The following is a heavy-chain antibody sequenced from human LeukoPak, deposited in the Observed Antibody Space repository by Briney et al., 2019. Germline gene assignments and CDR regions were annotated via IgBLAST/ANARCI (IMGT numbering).Heavy chain of an antibody. CDR2: INPSGGST. Sequence: GASVTVSCKASGYTFTSYYMHWVRQAPGQGLEWMGIINPSGGSTSYAQKFQGRVTMARDTSTSTVYMELSSLRSEDTAVYYCARDRLEYYDSSGTINLFDYWGQGTLVTVSS. CDR3: ARDRLEYYDSSGTINLFDY. V-gene: IGHV1-46*01. CDR1: GYTFTSYY. J-gene: IGHJ4*02. D-gene: IGHD3-22*01.